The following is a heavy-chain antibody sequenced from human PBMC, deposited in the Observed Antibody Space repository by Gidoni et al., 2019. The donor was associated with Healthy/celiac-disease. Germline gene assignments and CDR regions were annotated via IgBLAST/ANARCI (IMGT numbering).Heavy chain of an antibody. J-gene: IGHJ4*02. CDR1: GGTFSSYA. D-gene: IGHD3-22*01. CDR2: IIPIFGTA. CDR3: ARGPYYYDSSGYYGVGGY. Sequence: QVQLVQSGAEVKKPGSSVKVSCKASGGTFSSYAISWVRQAPGQGLEWMGGIIPIFGTANYAQKFQGRVTITADESTSTAYMELSSLRSEDTAVYYCARGPYYYDSSGYYGVGGYWGQGTLVTVSS. V-gene: IGHV1-69*01.